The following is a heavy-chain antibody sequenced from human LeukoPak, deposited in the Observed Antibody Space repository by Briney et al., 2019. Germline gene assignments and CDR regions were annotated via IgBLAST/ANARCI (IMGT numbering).Heavy chain of an antibody. CDR2: IYYSGIT. CDR3: ASGYTSTWYLVLAY. V-gene: IGHV4-39*07. J-gene: IGHJ4*02. D-gene: IGHD6-13*01. CDR1: GGSISSSSYY. Sequence: SETLSLTCTVSGGSISSSSYYWGWIRQPPGKGLEWIGSIYYSGITYYDASLGSRVTTSLDTSKNQLSLKVNSVTAADTAVYYCASGYTSTWYLVLAYWGQGTLVTVSS.